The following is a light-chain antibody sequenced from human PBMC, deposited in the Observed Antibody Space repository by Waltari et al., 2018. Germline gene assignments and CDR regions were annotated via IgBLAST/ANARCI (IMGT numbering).Light chain of an antibody. CDR1: QSVSNY. J-gene: IGKJ4*01. Sequence: EIVLTQSPDILSLSPGETATLSCRASQSVSNYLAWYHQKLGQAPRLLIYDASTRAPGSPARFSGSGSGTDFTLTISGLEPEDFAVYFCQQRFNWPPLTFGGGTKVEIK. CDR3: QQRFNWPPLT. V-gene: IGKV3-11*01. CDR2: DAS.